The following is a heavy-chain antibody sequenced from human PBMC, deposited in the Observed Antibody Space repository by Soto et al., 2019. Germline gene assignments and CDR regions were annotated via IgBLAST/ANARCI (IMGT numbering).Heavy chain of an antibody. Sequence: SLCLTCTVSGASISSGGYYWSWIREHPGKGLEWIGYIYYSGSTYYNPSLKSRVTISVDTSKNQFSLKLSSVTAADTAVYYCAANMVRGVIITCDYFDYWGQGTLVTVYS. D-gene: IGHD3-10*01. CDR2: IYYSGST. CDR1: GASISSGGYY. V-gene: IGHV4-31*03. CDR3: AANMVRGVIITCDYFDY. J-gene: IGHJ4*02.